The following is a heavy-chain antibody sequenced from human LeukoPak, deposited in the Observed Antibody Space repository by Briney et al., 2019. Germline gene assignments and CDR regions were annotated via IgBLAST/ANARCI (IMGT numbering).Heavy chain of an antibody. D-gene: IGHD3-10*01. CDR2: ISAYNGNT. Sequence: GASVKVSCKASGYTFTSYGISWVRQAPGQGLEWMGWISAYNGNTNYAQKLQGRVTMTTDTSTSTAYMELRSLRSDDTAVYYCAREIPSYGSGIYYMDVWGKGTTVTVSS. V-gene: IGHV1-18*01. CDR3: AREIPSYGSGIYYMDV. J-gene: IGHJ6*03. CDR1: GYTFTSYG.